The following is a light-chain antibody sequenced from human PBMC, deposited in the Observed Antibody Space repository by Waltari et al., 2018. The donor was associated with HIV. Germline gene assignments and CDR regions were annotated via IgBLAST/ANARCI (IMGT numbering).Light chain of an antibody. CDR3: QSYDSSLRGHV. V-gene: IGLV1-40*01. J-gene: IGLJ1*01. CDR2: GTS. CDR1: RSNIGAGFD. Sequence: QSVLTQPPSVSGAPGQRITISCTGSRSNIGAGFDVHGYQQLPGTAPKVLIYGTSNRPSGVPDRFSGSKSGTSASLAITGLQADDEADYYCQSYDSSLRGHVFGTGTKVTVL.